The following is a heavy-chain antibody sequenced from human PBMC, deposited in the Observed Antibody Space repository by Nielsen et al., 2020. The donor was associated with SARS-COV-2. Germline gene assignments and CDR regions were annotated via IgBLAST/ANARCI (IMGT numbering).Heavy chain of an antibody. Sequence: GSLRLSCVASGFSFSTYGMSWVRQAPGKGLEWVSAISGIGADTDYGDSVKGRFTISRDNSKSTVYLQMNSLRDDDTAVYYCTTNLRGYWGQGTLVTVSS. CDR3: TTNLRGY. V-gene: IGHV3-23*01. CDR2: ISGIGADT. D-gene: IGHD3-10*01. CDR1: GFSFSTYG. J-gene: IGHJ4*02.